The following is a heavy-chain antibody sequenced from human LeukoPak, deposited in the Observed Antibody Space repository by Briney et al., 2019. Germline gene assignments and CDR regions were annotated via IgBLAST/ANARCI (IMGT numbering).Heavy chain of an antibody. V-gene: IGHV3-23*01. CDR2: SGSGGGI. CDR1: GFTFSSYA. J-gene: IGHJ3*01. D-gene: IGHD1-26*01. CDR3: AKHLSGSYAFEV. Sequence: GGSLRLSCAASGFTFSSYAMSWVRQAPGKGLEWVSASGSGGGIYYADSVKGRFTISRDNSKNTVYLQMNSLRADDTAVYYCAKHLSGSYAFEVWGQGTMVTVSS.